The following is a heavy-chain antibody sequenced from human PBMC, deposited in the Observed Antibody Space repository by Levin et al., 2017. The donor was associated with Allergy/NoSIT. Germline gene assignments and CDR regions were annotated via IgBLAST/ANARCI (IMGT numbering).Heavy chain of an antibody. CDR2: IWHDGSRT. CDR1: GFTFSGYG. V-gene: IGHV3-33*01. D-gene: IGHD6-13*01. J-gene: IGHJ4*02. Sequence: GGSLRLSCAASGFTFSGYGFHWVRQAPGKGLEWVAAIWHDGSRTLYADSVKGRFSISRDDSESTLFLQMNSLRVEDTAVYYCARDLAIAAAADWGQGTLVTVSS. CDR3: ARDLAIAAAAD.